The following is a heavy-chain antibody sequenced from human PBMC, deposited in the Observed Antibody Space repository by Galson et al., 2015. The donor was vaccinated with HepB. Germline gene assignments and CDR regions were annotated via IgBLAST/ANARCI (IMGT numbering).Heavy chain of an antibody. D-gene: IGHD6-13*01. Sequence: SLRLSCAASGFTFSSYGMHWVRQAPGKGLEWVAVIWYDGSNKYYADSVKGRFTISRDNSKNTLYLQMNSLRAEDTAVYYCARDGSGSSWYRGYFDLWGRGTLVTVSS. CDR2: IWYDGSNK. CDR1: GFTFSSYG. CDR3: ARDGSGSSWYRGYFDL. J-gene: IGHJ2*01. V-gene: IGHV3-33*01.